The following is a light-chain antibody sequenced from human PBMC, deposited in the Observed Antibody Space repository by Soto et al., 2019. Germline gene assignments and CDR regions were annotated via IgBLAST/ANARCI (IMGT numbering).Light chain of an antibody. CDR3: QQYVSIPLT. CDR2: GAS. Sequence: KVAPGTVSVSPGEKATLFCTASQSVRSSLAWYQQKPGQAPRLLIYGASSRATGIPDRFSGSGSGTDFTLTISRLEPEDFAVYYCQQYVSIPLTSGGGTKVDIK. V-gene: IGKV3-20*01. CDR1: QSVRSS. J-gene: IGKJ4*01.